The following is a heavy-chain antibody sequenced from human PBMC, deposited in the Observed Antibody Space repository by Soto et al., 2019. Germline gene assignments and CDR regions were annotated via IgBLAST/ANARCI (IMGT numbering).Heavy chain of an antibody. J-gene: IGHJ4*02. V-gene: IGHV3-23*01. CDR2: ISGSGGST. Sequence: PGGSLRLSCAASGFTFSSYAMSWVRQSPGKGLEWVSAISGSGGSTYYADSVKGRFTISRDNSKNTLYLQMNSLRAEDTAVYYCATDSFPVFRALSWSGIFDYWGQGTLVTVSS. D-gene: IGHD3-3*01. CDR3: ATDSFPVFRALSWSGIFDY. CDR1: GFTFSSYA.